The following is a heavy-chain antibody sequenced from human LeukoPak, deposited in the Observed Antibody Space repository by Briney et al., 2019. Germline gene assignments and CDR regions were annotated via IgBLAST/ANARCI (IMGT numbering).Heavy chain of an antibody. CDR2: ISDSGIT. J-gene: IGHJ4*02. Sequence: GGSLRLSCAGSGFTFSSYDMTWVRQAPGKGLEWVSSISDSGITYYADSVKGRFSISRDNSKNTVYLQMNSLRAEDTAVYYCARGMGLRPLWYFDCWGQGSLVTVSS. CDR3: ARGMGLRPLWYFDC. V-gene: IGHV3-23*01. CDR1: GFTFSSYD. D-gene: IGHD3-10*01.